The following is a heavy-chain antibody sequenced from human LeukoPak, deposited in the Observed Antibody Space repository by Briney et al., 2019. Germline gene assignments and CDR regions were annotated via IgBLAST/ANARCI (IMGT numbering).Heavy chain of an antibody. Sequence: PSETLSLTCSVSGASISPYYWVWIRQPPGKGLEWIGYVFYNGRTSYNPSLKSRVTTSADTSKNQFSLKMNSVTAADTAVYYCASGNYYQDYWGQGTVVTVSP. CDR2: VFYNGRT. J-gene: IGHJ4*02. CDR1: GASISPYY. V-gene: IGHV4-59*08. CDR3: ASGNYYQDY. D-gene: IGHD1-26*01.